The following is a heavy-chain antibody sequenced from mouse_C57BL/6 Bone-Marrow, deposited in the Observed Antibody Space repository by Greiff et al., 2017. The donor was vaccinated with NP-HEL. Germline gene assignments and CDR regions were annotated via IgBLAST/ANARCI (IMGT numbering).Heavy chain of an antibody. V-gene: IGHV5-4*03. CDR1: GFTFSSYA. J-gene: IGHJ3*01. CDR2: ISDGGSYT. D-gene: IGHD2-2*01. Sequence: EVMLVESGGGLVKPGGSLKLSCAASGFTFSSYAMSWVRQTPEKRLEWVATISDGGSYTYYPDNVKGRFTISRDNAKNNLYLQMSHLKSEDTAMYYCARDGYDWFAYWGQGTLVTVSA. CDR3: ARDGYDWFAY.